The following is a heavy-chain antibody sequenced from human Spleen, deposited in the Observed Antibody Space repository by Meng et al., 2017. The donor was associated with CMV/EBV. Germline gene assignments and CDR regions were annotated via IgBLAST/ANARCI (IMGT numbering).Heavy chain of an antibody. CDR2: IIPILGIA. CDR1: GGTFSSYA. CDR3: ARVWYYYGSGSYPQVLPAYYYYGMDV. D-gene: IGHD3-10*01. Sequence: SVKVSCKASGGTFSSYAISWVRQAPGQGLEWMGGIIPILGIANYAQKFQGRVTITADKSTSTAYMELSSLRSEDTAVYYCARVWYYYGSGSYPQVLPAYYYYGMDVWGQGTTVTVSS. V-gene: IGHV1-69*10. J-gene: IGHJ6*02.